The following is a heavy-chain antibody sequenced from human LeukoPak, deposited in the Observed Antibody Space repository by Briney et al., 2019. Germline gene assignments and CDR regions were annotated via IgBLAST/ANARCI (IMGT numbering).Heavy chain of an antibody. D-gene: IGHD2-15*01. CDR3: AHRPVGQAEFDP. Sequence: SGPTLVNPTQPLTLTCTFSGFSLSTRGVGVGWIRQPPGKALEWLALIYWDADKPYTPSLKSRLTITKDTSKNQVVLTMTNMDPVDTGTYYCAHRPVGQAEFDPWGQGTLVTVCS. CDR2: IYWDADK. CDR1: GFSLSTRGVG. V-gene: IGHV2-5*02. J-gene: IGHJ5*02.